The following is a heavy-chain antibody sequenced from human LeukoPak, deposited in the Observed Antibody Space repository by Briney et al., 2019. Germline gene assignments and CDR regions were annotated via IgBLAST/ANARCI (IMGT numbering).Heavy chain of an antibody. J-gene: IGHJ4*02. CDR1: GGSISSSSYY. D-gene: IGHD3-22*01. Sequence: SETLSLTCTVSGGSISSSSYYWGWIRQPPGKGLEWIGSIYYSGSTYYNPSLKSRVTISADTSKNQFSLKLSSVTAADTAVYYCARASYSYDTSCWVPFDYWGQGTLVTVSS. CDR2: IYYSGST. V-gene: IGHV4-39*07. CDR3: ARASYSYDTSCWVPFDY.